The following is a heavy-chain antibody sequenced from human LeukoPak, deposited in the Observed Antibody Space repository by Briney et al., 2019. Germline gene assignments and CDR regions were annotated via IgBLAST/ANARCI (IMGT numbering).Heavy chain of an antibody. Sequence: GGSLRLSCVASGLTFTNYWMHWVRQAPGKGLVWVARMNSDASSTSYADSVKGRFTISRDNAKKTLYLQMNSLRADDTAVYYCARGPDYGGPLRGQGTLVTVSP. J-gene: IGHJ4*02. D-gene: IGHD4-23*01. CDR2: MNSDASST. CDR3: ARGPDYGGPL. CDR1: GLTFTNYW. V-gene: IGHV3-74*01.